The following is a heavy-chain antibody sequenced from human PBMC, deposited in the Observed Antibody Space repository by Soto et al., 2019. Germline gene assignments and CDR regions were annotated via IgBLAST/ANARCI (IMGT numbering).Heavy chain of an antibody. CDR1: GFTFSSYW. D-gene: IGHD2-21*01. CDR2: INSDGSST. CDR3: ATDLGIAYWDYYYGMDV. V-gene: IGHV3-74*01. Sequence: EVQLVESGRGLVQPGGSLRLSCAASGFTFSSYWMHWVRQAPGKGLVWVSRINSDGSSTSYADSVKGRFTISRDNAKNTLYLQMNSLRAEDTAVYYCATDLGIAYWDYYYGMDVWGQGTTVTVSS. J-gene: IGHJ6*02.